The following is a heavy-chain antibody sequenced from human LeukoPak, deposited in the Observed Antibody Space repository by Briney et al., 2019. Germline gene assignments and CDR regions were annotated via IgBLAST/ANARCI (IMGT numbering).Heavy chain of an antibody. D-gene: IGHD3-10*01. Sequence: ASLKVSCKAYRYTFTRFRVNWLRQAPEQTLEWMGGVSAYNETNSAQECRGRVTMTTDTSTSTAYMELRSLRSDDTAVYYCARDQHYYGDHLYAFDIWGQGTMVSVSS. CDR2: VSAYNET. J-gene: IGHJ3*02. V-gene: IGHV1-18*01. CDR1: RYTFTRFR. CDR3: ARDQHYYGDHLYAFDI.